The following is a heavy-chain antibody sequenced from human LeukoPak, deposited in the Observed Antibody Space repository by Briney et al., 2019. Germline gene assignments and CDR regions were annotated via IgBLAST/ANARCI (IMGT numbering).Heavy chain of an antibody. CDR1: GFTFGNYA. V-gene: IGHV3-48*04. Sequence: GGSLRLSCAASGFTFGNYAMSWVRQAPGKGLEWISYISSSRRTINYADSVKGRFTISRDNAKNSLYLQMNNLRAEDTAVYYCARDGDSGGYYYGPFDNWGQGTLVTVSS. CDR3: ARDGDSGGYYYGPFDN. CDR2: ISSSRRTI. D-gene: IGHD3-22*01. J-gene: IGHJ4*02.